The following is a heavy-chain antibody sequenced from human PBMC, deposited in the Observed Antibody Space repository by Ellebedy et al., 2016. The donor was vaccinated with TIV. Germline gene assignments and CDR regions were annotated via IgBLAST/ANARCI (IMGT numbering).Heavy chain of an antibody. CDR3: ARHVLVDYYGSGSSPYWYFDL. CDR2: SYYTGAT. D-gene: IGHD3-10*01. V-gene: IGHV4-39*01. J-gene: IGHJ2*01. Sequence: SETLSLXXTVSGGSISSSNHYWGWIRHPPGRGLQWIASSYYTGATFYNRSLQSRVTISVDTSKNEFALKLSSVTAADTAAYYCARHVLVDYYGSGSSPYWYFDLWGRGTLVTVSS. CDR1: GGSISSSNHY.